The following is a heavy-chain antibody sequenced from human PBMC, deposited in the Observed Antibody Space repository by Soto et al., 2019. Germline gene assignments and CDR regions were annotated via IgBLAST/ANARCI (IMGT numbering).Heavy chain of an antibody. D-gene: IGHD3-22*01. CDR3: ARDSCGYSYYYDSSPLDAFDI. J-gene: IGHJ3*02. V-gene: IGHV1-18*01. CDR2: INAGNGNT. CDR1: GYAFTSYG. Sequence: ASVKVSCKASGYAFTSYGISWVRQAPGQRLEWMGWINAGNGNTKYSQKFQGRVTITRDTSTSTAYMVLSSLRSEDTAVYYFARDSCGYSYYYDSSPLDAFDIWGQGTMVTVAS.